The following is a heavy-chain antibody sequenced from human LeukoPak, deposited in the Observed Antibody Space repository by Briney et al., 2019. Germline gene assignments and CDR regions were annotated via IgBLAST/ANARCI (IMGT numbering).Heavy chain of an antibody. D-gene: IGHD4-17*01. CDR2: IYTSGST. J-gene: IGHJ5*02. V-gene: IGHV4-4*07. CDR3: TRDTGTTGEVKFDP. Sequence: SETLSLTCTVSGNSFGDYYWSWIRQPAGKGLEWIGRIYTSGSTTYNPSLKSRVTMSVDTSKSQFSLNLMSVTAADTAVYYCTRDTGTTGEVKFDPWGQGTLVTVSP. CDR1: GNSFGDYY.